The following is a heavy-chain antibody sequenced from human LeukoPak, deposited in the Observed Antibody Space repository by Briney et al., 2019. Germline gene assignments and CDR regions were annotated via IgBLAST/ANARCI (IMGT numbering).Heavy chain of an antibody. V-gene: IGHV3-48*01. CDR1: GFTFNTYS. CDR3: ARDASSPRWFFDL. D-gene: IGHD6-13*01. Sequence: GGSLRLSCAASGFTFNTYSMNWVRQAPGKGLERVSYISSSSSTIYYADSVKGRFTISRDNAKNSLYLQVNSLRVEDTAVYYCARDASSPRWFFDLWSRGTLVTVSS. CDR2: ISSSSSTI. J-gene: IGHJ2*01.